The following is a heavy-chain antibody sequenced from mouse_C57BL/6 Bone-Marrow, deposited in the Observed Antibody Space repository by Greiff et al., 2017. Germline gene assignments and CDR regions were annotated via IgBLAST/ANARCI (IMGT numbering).Heavy chain of an antibody. J-gene: IGHJ3*01. CDR3: ARPHYYGSSYLAWFAY. Sequence: QVQLQQPGAELVRPGTSVKLSCKASGYTFTSYWMHWVKQRPGQGLEWIGVIDPSDSYTNYNQKFKGKATLTVDTSSSTAYMQLSSLTSEDSAVYYGARPHYYGSSYLAWFAYWGQGTLGTVSA. D-gene: IGHD1-1*01. CDR2: IDPSDSYT. V-gene: IGHV1-59*01. CDR1: GYTFTSYW.